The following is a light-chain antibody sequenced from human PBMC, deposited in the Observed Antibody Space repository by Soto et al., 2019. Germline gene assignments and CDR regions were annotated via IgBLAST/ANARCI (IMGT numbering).Light chain of an antibody. CDR2: DNS. V-gene: IGLV1-51*01. CDR3: GTWDNSLSVV. J-gene: IGLJ7*01. Sequence: QSVLTQPPSVSAAPGQRVTIYCSGSNSNIGNNNVSWYQQLPGTAPKLLIYDNSKRPSGIPDRFSGSKAGTSATLGITGLQTGDEADYYCGTWDNSLSVVFGGGTQLTVL. CDR1: NSNIGNNN.